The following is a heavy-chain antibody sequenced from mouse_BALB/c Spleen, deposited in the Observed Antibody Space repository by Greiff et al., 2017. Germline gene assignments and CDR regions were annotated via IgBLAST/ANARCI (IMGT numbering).Heavy chain of an antibody. Sequence: VQLQQSGAELVRPGTSVKVSCKASGYAFTNYLIEWVKQRPGQGLEWIGVINPGSGGTNYNEKFKGKATLTADKSSSTAYMQLSSLTSDDSAVYYCGRGDYGSSYGTYFDYWGQGTTLTVSS. D-gene: IGHD1-1*01. CDR1: GYAFTNYL. V-gene: IGHV1-54*01. J-gene: IGHJ2*01. CDR2: INPGSGGT. CDR3: GRGDYGSSYGTYFDY.